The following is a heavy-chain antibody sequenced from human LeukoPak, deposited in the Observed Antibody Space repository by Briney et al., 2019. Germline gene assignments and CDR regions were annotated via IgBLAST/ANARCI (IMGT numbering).Heavy chain of an antibody. Sequence: GGSLRLSCAASGFTFSNYHMSWVRQAPGKGLEWVSAISGSGGNTYYADSVKGRFTISRDNSKNTLYLQVNSLRAEDTAVYYCAKTGSTISHQYAFDIWGQGTMVTVSS. CDR3: AKTGSTISHQYAFDI. J-gene: IGHJ3*02. CDR2: ISGSGGNT. V-gene: IGHV3-23*01. D-gene: IGHD4/OR15-4a*01. CDR1: GFTFSNYH.